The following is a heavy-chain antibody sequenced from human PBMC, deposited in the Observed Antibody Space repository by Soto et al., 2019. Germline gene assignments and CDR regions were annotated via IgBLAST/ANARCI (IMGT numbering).Heavy chain of an antibody. V-gene: IGHV3-30-3*01. CDR3: ARVPRRQLPPRWFDS. CDR2: ISSDETNE. J-gene: IGHJ5*01. CDR1: GFIFRNYA. D-gene: IGHD2-2*01. Sequence: QVQLVESGGGVVQPGRSLRLSCAASGFIFRNYAMHWVRQAPGKGLEWEAGISSDETNEYYADSVKGRFTISRNNSMDTLELQMNALKPEDTAVYYCARVPRRQLPPRWFDSWGQGTLVTVSS.